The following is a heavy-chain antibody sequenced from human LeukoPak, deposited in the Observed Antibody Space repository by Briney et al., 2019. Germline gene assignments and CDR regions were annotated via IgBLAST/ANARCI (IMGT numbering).Heavy chain of an antibody. J-gene: IGHJ6*04. D-gene: IGHD3-9*01. Sequence: ASVKVSCKASGYTFTSYGIGWVRQAPGQGLEWMGWISAYNGNTNYAQKLQGRVTMTTDTSTSTAYMELRSLRSDDTAVYYCARDKAPQYYDILTGYYSGGDYYYGMDVWGKGTTVTVSS. CDR2: ISAYNGNT. CDR3: ARDKAPQYYDILTGYYSGGDYYYGMDV. V-gene: IGHV1-18*04. CDR1: GYTFTSYG.